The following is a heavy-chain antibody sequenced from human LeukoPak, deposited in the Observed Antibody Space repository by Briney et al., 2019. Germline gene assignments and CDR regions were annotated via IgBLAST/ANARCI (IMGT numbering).Heavy chain of an antibody. J-gene: IGHJ4*02. D-gene: IGHD3-10*01. CDR3: AKASSASSTEAVR. CDR1: GLSLRSFA. CDR2: SRGNGET. Sequence: GGSLRPSCAASGLSLRSFAMGWVRHGPARGMEWVSTSRGNGETLYADSVKGRFTLSHDSSRNKVHLQLNNLRVEDTTIYYSAKASSASSTEAVRWGQGALVTVSS. V-gene: IGHV3-23*01.